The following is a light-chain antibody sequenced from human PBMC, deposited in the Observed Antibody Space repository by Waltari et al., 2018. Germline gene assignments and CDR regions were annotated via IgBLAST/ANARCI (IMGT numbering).Light chain of an antibody. CDR3: QQHGTSPFT. CDR2: GAS. CDR1: QSVSSSY. Sequence: EIVLTQSPGTLSLSPGEIATLSCRASQSVSSSYLAWYQQKPGQAPRLLIYGASSRATGIPDRISGSGSGTDFTLTLSSLEPEDFAVYYCQQHGTSPFTFGQGTKVEIK. J-gene: IGKJ2*01. V-gene: IGKV3-20*01.